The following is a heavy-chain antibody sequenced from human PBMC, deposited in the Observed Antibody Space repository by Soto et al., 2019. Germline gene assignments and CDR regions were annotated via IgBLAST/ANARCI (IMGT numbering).Heavy chain of an antibody. CDR3: ERDGSARPEEY. J-gene: IGHJ4*02. V-gene: IGHV3-66*01. D-gene: IGHD3-10*01. CDR1: GFTVSNFY. Sequence: EVHLVESGGALVQPGGSLRLSCAASGFTVSNFYMSWVRQAPGKGLEWVSVIDSGGNTNYADSVRARFTISRDNSKNTVYLQMNILRVEDTAVYYCERDGSARPEEYWGQGTLVTVSS. CDR2: IDSGGNT.